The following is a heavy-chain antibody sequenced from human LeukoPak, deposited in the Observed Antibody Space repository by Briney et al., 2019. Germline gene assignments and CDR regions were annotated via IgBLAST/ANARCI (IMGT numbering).Heavy chain of an antibody. CDR3: AKASGLDTAMVLLDY. J-gene: IGHJ4*02. V-gene: IGHV3-9*01. Sequence: GGSLRLSCAASGFTLDDYAMHWVRQAPGKGLEWVSGISWNSGSIGYADSVKGRFTISRDNAKNSLYLQMNSLRAEDTALYYCAKASGLDTAMVLLDYWGQGTLVTVSS. CDR2: ISWNSGSI. D-gene: IGHD5-18*01. CDR1: GFTLDDYA.